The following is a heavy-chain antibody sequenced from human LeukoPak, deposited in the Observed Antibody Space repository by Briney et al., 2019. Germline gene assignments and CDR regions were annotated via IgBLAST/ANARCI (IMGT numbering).Heavy chain of an antibody. Sequence: GGPLRLSCAASGFTFSSYAMHWVRQAPGKGLEYVSAISSNGGSTYYANSVKGRFTISRDNSKNTLYLQMGSLRAEDMAVYYCARGGRPFDYWGQGTLVTVSS. CDR1: GFTFSSYA. V-gene: IGHV3-64*01. J-gene: IGHJ4*02. CDR3: ARGGRPFDY. CDR2: ISSNGGST.